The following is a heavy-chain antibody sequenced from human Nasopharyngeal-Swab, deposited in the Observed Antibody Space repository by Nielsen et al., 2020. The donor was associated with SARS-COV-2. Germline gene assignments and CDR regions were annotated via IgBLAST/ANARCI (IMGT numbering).Heavy chain of an antibody. CDR3: ARHKAAEGNYYDSSGYGINYYYYGMDV. CDR2: IDPSDSYT. V-gene: IGHV5-10-1*01. D-gene: IGHD3-22*01. J-gene: IGHJ6*02. Sequence: VRQMPGKSLEWVGRIDPSDSYTNYSPSFQGHVTISADKSISTAYLQWSSLKASDTAMYYCARHKAAEGNYYDSSGYGINYYYYGMDVWGQGTTVTVSS.